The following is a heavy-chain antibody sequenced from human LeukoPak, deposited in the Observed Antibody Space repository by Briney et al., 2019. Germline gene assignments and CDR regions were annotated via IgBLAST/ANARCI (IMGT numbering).Heavy chain of an antibody. Sequence: PSETLSLTCAVYGGSFSGYYWSWIRQPPGKGLEWIGEINHSGSTNYNPSLKSRVTISVDTSKNQFSLKLSSVTAADTAVYYCAREGSRYDILTGYQDNFDYWAQGTLVTVSS. V-gene: IGHV4-34*01. CDR2: INHSGST. J-gene: IGHJ4*02. CDR1: GGSFSGYY. CDR3: AREGSRYDILTGYQDNFDY. D-gene: IGHD3-9*01.